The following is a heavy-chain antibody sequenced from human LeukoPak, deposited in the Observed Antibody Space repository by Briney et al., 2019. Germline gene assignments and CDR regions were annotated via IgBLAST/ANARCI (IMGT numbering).Heavy chain of an antibody. V-gene: IGHV3-21*01. CDR2: ISSSSGYI. D-gene: IGHD1-26*01. J-gene: IGHJ6*03. CDR3: ARSAKDSGSYIYIDV. CDR1: GFTFSTYS. Sequence: PGGSLRLSCAASGFTFSTYSMNWVRQAPGKGLEWVSSISSSSGYIYYADSVKGRFTISRDNAKNSLYLQMNSLRAEDTAVYYCARSAKDSGSYIYIDVWGKGTTVTVSS.